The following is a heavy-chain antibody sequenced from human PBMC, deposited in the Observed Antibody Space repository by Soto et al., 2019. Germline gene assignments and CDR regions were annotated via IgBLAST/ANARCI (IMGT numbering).Heavy chain of an antibody. J-gene: IGHJ4*02. CDR1: GVTFDYYW. CDR3: ARGGDPDY. CDR2: LQTDGSHP. Sequence: EVQLVESGGGLVQPGGSLRLSCVASGVTFDYYWMHWVRQAPGEGLMWVSRLQTDGSHPDYADSVKGRFTIARDNAKNPLYLQMNNLRAEDTAVYYCARGGDPDYRGPGNLVTVSS. D-gene: IGHD2-21*02. V-gene: IGHV3-74*01.